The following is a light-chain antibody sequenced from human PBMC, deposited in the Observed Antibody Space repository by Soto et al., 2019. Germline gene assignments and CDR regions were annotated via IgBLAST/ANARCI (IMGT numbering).Light chain of an antibody. Sequence: QSALTQPPSASGSPGQSVTISCTGTSSDVGGYNYVSWYQQHPGKAPKLMIYEVSKRPSGVPDRFSGSKSGNTASLTVSGLQAEDEADYYCGSYTGTIYVFGTGTKVTVL. J-gene: IGLJ1*01. V-gene: IGLV2-8*01. CDR3: GSYTGTIYV. CDR2: EVS. CDR1: SSDVGGYNY.